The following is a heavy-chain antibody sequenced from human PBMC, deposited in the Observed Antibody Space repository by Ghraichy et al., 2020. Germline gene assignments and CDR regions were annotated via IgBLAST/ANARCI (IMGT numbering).Heavy chain of an antibody. CDR2: IYTSGST. CDR3: ARGIMAFGVLVITEYYYGMDV. V-gene: IGHV4-4*07. Sequence: SESLSLTCTVSGGSISSYYWSWIRQPAGKGLEWIGRIYTSGSTNYNPSLKSRVTMSVDKSKNQFSLKLSSVTAADTAVYYCARGIMAFGVLVITEYYYGMDVWGQGTTVTVSS. D-gene: IGHD3-22*01. J-gene: IGHJ6*02. CDR1: GGSISSYY.